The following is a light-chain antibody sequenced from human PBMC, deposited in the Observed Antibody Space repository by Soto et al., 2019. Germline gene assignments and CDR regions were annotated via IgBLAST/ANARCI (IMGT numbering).Light chain of an antibody. CDR1: QSVSSN. V-gene: IGKV3-15*01. J-gene: IGKJ4*01. CDR2: GAS. CDR3: QQYNNWPPLT. Sequence: EIVMTQSPATLSVSPGERATLSCRASQSVSSNLAWYQHKPGQAPRLLIHGASTRATGIPARFSGSGSGTELTLTISSLQSEDFAVYYCQQYNNWPPLTFGGGTKVEIK.